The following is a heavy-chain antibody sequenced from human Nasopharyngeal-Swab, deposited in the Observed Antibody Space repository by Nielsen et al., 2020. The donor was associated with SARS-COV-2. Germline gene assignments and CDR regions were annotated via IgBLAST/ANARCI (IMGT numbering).Heavy chain of an antibody. D-gene: IGHD3-10*01. J-gene: IGHJ3*02. CDR2: INPNSGGT. CDR1: GYTFIGYY. Sequence: ASVKVSCKASGYTFIGYYMHWVRQAPGQGLEWMGRINPNSGGTDYAQKSQGRVTMTRDTSISTAYMELSRLRSDDTVVYYCARGGAYYGSGSFNSDAFDIWGQGTMVTVSS. CDR3: ARGGAYYGSGSFNSDAFDI. V-gene: IGHV1-2*05.